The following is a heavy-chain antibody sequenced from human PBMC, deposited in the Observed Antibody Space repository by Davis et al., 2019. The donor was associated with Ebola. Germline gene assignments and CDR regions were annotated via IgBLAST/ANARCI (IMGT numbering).Heavy chain of an antibody. Sequence: GESLKISCAASGFTFSTYVMFWVRQAPGKGLEWVSDISSGGGAPYYADSVKGRFTTFRDNPKNTLYLQMNSLRADDTAVYYCARVLLTTNLGNWFDPWGRGTLVTVSS. CDR1: GFTFSTYV. V-gene: IGHV3-23*01. J-gene: IGHJ5*02. D-gene: IGHD1-1*01. CDR2: ISSGGGAP. CDR3: ARVLLTTNLGNWFDP.